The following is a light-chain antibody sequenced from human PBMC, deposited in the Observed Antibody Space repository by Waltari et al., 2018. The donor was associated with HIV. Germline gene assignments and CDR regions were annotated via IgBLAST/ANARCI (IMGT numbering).Light chain of an antibody. CDR3: SSYTSSSTLV. V-gene: IGLV2-14*02. CDR1: SSDVGSYKH. J-gene: IGLJ2*01. Sequence: QSALTQPASVSGSPGQSITISCTGSSSDVGSYKHVSWYQQHPGKAPKVMIYEVRNRPSGVSNRFSGSKSGNTAALTISGLQAEDEADYYCSSYTSSSTLVFGGGTKLTVL. CDR2: EVR.